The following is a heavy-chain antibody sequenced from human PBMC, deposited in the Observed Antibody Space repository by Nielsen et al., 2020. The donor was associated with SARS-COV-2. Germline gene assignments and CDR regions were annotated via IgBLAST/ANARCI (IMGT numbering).Heavy chain of an antibody. CDR1: GLTFSSYA. J-gene: IGHJ4*02. V-gene: IGHV3-23*01. CDR2: ISGSGGTT. CDR3: AKDRTTGVISPFCMDY. Sequence: GGSLRLSCAASGLTFSSYAMSWVRQVPGKGLEWVSAISGSGGTTSYADSVKGRFTISRDNSKNTLYLQMSSLRAEDTAVYYCAKDRTTGVISPFCMDYWGQGTLVTVSS. D-gene: IGHD2-21*01.